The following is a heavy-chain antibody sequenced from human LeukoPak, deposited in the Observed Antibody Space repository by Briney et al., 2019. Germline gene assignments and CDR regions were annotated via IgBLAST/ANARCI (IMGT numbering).Heavy chain of an antibody. J-gene: IGHJ5*02. CDR1: GFIFSSEA. D-gene: IGHD6-19*01. Sequence: GGSLRLSCAASGFIFSSEAMSWVRQAPGKGLEWVSAISVSGGSTYYADSVKGRFTISRDNSKNTLYLQMNSLRAEDTAVYYCARGSGSGWPLDRWGQGALVTVSS. CDR3: ARGSGSGWPLDR. V-gene: IGHV3-23*01. CDR2: ISVSGGST.